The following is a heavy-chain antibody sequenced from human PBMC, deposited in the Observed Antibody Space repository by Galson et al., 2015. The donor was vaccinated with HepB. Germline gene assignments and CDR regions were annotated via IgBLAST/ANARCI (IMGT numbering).Heavy chain of an antibody. Sequence: SVKVSCKASGYTFTGYYMHWVRQAPGQGLEWMGIINPSGGSTSYAQKFQGRVTMTRDTSTSTVYMELSSLRSEDTAVYYCAREGAVRDDSSGYYYGPPDYWGQGTLVTVSS. V-gene: IGHV1-46*03. D-gene: IGHD3-22*01. CDR3: AREGAVRDDSSGYYYGPPDY. CDR1: GYTFTGYY. CDR2: INPSGGST. J-gene: IGHJ4*02.